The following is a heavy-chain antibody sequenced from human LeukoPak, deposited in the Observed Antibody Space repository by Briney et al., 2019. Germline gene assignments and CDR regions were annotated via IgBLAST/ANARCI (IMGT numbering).Heavy chain of an antibody. J-gene: IGHJ5*02. CDR2: IYYSGST. V-gene: IGHV4-59*01. CDR1: GGSISSYY. Sequence: SETLSLTCTVSGGSISSYYWSWIRQPPGKGLEWIGYIYYSGSTNYNPSLKSRVTISVDTSKNQFSLKLSSVTAADTAVYYYARDGTSQYYDFWSGSWFDPWGQGTLVTVSS. CDR3: ARDGTSQYYDFWSGSWFDP. D-gene: IGHD3-3*01.